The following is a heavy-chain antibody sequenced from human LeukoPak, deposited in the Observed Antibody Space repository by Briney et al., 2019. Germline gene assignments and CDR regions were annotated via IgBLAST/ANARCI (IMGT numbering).Heavy chain of an antibody. V-gene: IGHV4-38-2*02. CDR1: GYSISSGYY. CDR2: IDHSGST. D-gene: IGHD2-2*01. Sequence: SETLSLTCTVSGYSISSGYYWGWIRQPPGKGLEWIGSIDHSGSTNDNPSLKSRVTVSVDTSKSQFSQKLSSVTAADTAVYYCARVPHCTSTSCYVGGYHMDVWGKGTTVTVSS. J-gene: IGHJ6*03. CDR3: ARVPHCTSTSCYVGGYHMDV.